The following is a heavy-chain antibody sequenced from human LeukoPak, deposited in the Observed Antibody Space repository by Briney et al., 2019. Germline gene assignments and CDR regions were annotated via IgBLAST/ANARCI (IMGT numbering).Heavy chain of an antibody. Sequence: SQTLSLTCTVSGGTIRSGDYYWSWIRQPQGKGLEWIGCIYYSGSTYYNPSHNSCITISVDTSKNQFFLKLSLVTAADAALYYCARDAYYYDSSGYYTLESFDYWGQGTLVTVSS. D-gene: IGHD3-22*01. CDR1: GGTIRSGDYY. V-gene: IGHV4-30-4*08. CDR2: IYYSGST. CDR3: ARDAYYYDSSGYYTLESFDY. J-gene: IGHJ4*02.